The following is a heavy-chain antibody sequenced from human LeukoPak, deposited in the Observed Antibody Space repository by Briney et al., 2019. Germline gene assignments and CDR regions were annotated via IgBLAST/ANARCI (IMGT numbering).Heavy chain of an antibody. J-gene: IGHJ6*03. CDR1: GYTFTSYD. V-gene: IGHV1-8*03. Sequence: ASVKVSCKASGYTFTSYDINWVRQATGQGLGWMGWMNPNSGNTGYAQKFQGRVTITRNTSISTAYMELSSLRSEDTAVYYCARALSRKVPTPPRSYYMDVWGKGTTVTVSS. CDR2: MNPNSGNT. CDR3: ARALSRKVPTPPRSYYMDV. D-gene: IGHD1-1*01.